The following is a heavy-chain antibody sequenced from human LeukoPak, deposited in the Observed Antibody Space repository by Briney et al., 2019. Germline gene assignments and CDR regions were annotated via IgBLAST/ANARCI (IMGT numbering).Heavy chain of an antibody. D-gene: IGHD2-15*01. CDR3: ARVVVAARSWFDP. J-gene: IGHJ5*02. V-gene: IGHV4-4*02. CDR1: GGSISSSNW. CDR2: IYHSGST. Sequence: SETLSLTCAVSGGSISSSNWWSWVRQPPGKGLEWIGEIYHSGSTNYNPSLKSRVTISVDKSKNQFSLKLSSVTAADTAVYYCARVVVAARSWFDPWGQGTLVTVSS.